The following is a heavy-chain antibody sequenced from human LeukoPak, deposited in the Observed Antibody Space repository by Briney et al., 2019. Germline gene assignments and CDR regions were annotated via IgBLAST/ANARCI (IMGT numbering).Heavy chain of an antibody. CDR1: GGSISSGSYY. CDR2: IYTSGST. CDR3: ARAGLGIATKFDP. Sequence: SETLSLTCTVSGGSISSGSYYWSWIRQPAGKGLEWIGRIYTSGSTNYNPSLKSRVTISVDTSKNQFSLKLSSVTAADTAVYYCARAGLGIATKFDPWGQGTLVTVSS. V-gene: IGHV4-61*02. D-gene: IGHD6-13*01. J-gene: IGHJ5*02.